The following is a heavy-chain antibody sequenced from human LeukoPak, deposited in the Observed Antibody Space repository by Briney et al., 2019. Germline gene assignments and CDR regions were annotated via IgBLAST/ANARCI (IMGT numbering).Heavy chain of an antibody. V-gene: IGHV5-51*01. D-gene: IGHD1-26*01. J-gene: IGHJ3*02. Sequence: GESLKISCKGSGYSFTSYWVGWVRQMPGEGLEWVGIIYPSDSDTRYRPSFQGQVTISADKSISTAYLQWSSLKASDTAMYYCTAGEWESHDAFDIWGQGTMVTVSS. CDR3: TAGEWESHDAFDI. CDR2: IYPSDSDT. CDR1: GYSFTSYW.